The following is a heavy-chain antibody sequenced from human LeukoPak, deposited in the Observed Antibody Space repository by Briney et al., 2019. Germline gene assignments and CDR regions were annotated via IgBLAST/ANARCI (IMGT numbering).Heavy chain of an antibody. CDR1: GYTFSSYD. CDR3: ARQHRGIAVAGRGAFDI. V-gene: IGHV1-8*01. J-gene: IGHJ3*02. D-gene: IGHD6-19*01. CDR2: MNPNSGNT. Sequence: ASVKVSCKASGYTFSSYDINWVRQAAGQGLEWMGWMNPNSGNTGYAEKLEGRVSMTRNNPISTAYMELSGLRPEDTAVYYCARQHRGIAVAGRGAFDIWGQGTMVTVSS.